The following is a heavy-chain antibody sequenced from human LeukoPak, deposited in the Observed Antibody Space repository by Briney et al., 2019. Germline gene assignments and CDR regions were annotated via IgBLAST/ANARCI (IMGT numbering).Heavy chain of an antibody. V-gene: IGHV5-51*01. CDR3: ARRSGPLVYFFFDY. CDR2: IYPGDSDT. J-gene: IGHJ4*02. CDR1: GYRFTNYW. Sequence: GESLKISCKGSGYRFTNYWIGWVRQMPGKGLEWMGMIYPGDSDTRYRPSFQGQVTISADKSISTAYLQWSSLKASDTAMYYCARRSGPLVYFFFDYWGQGTVVTVSS. D-gene: IGHD6-13*01.